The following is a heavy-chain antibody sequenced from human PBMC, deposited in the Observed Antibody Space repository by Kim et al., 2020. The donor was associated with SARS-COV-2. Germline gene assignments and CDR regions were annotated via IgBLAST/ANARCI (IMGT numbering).Heavy chain of an antibody. CDR3: TTDLLTSL. Sequence: GGTTDYAAPVKGRFTISRDDSKNTLYLQMNSLKTEDTAVYYCTTDLLTSLWGQGTLVTVSS. D-gene: IGHD3-9*01. J-gene: IGHJ4*02. CDR2: GGTT. V-gene: IGHV3-15*01.